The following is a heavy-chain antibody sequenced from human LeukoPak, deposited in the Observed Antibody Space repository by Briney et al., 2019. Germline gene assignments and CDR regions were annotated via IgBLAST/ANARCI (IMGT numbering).Heavy chain of an antibody. V-gene: IGHV1-2*06. CDR3: AREGDYGDYPIDY. CDR1: GYTFTGYY. J-gene: IGHJ4*02. Sequence: AXXKVSCKASGYTFTGYYMHWVRQAPGQGLEWMGRINPNSGGTNYAQKFQGRVTMNRDTSNSTAYMEVSRLRSDDTAVYYCAREGDYGDYPIDYWGQGTLVTVSS. CDR2: INPNSGGT. D-gene: IGHD4-17*01.